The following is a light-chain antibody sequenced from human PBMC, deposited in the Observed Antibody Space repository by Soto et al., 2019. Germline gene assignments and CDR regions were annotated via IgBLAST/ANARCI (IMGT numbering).Light chain of an antibody. V-gene: IGLV4-69*01. CDR3: QSWGTGIHVV. CDR2: LNSDGSH. J-gene: IGLJ2*01. Sequence: QLVLTQSPSASASLGASVKLTCTLSSGHSSYAIAWHQQQPEKGPRYLMKLNSDGSHSKGDGIPDRFSGASSGAERYLAIASLPSEDEADYYCQSWGTGIHVVFGGGTKLTVL. CDR1: SGHSSYA.